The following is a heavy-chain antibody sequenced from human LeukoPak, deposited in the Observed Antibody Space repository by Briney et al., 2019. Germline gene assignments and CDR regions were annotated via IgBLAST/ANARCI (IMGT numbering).Heavy chain of an antibody. CDR1: GFTLTNYH. Sequence: GGSLRLSWAVSGFTLTNYHMNWVRQAPGKGLEWVSGISASGNSTYYADSVRGRFTLSRDISKNTLYLQMNSLRVDDTAVYYCAQYSSGWYSVYDFWGQGALVTVSP. CDR3: AQYSSGWYSVYDF. J-gene: IGHJ4*01. V-gene: IGHV3-23*01. D-gene: IGHD6-19*01. CDR2: ISASGNST.